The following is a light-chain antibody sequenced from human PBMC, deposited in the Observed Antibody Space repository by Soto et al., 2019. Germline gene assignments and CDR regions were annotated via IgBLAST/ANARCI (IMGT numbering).Light chain of an antibody. Sequence: DIHMTQSPSTLSASVGDRVTITCLASHSPSRWLAWYQQKPGKAPKLLIYAASTLQSGVPSRFSGSGSGTDFTLTISCLQSEDFATYYCQQYYSYPLTFGGGTKVDI. CDR1: HSPSRW. J-gene: IGKJ4*01. V-gene: IGKV1-5*01. CDR3: QQYYSYPLT. CDR2: AAS.